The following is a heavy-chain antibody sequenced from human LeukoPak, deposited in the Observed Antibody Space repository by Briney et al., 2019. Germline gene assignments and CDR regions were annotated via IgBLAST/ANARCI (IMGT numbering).Heavy chain of an antibody. CDR3: ARMYYYDSSGYYRDYYYYGMDV. Sequence: PSETLSLTCTVSGGSISSYYWSWIRQPPGKGLEWIGYIYYSGSTNYNPSLKSRVTISVDTSKNQFSLKLSSVTAADTAVYYCARMYYYDSSGYYRDYYYYGMDVWGHGTTVTVSS. J-gene: IGHJ6*02. D-gene: IGHD3-22*01. CDR1: GGSISSYY. V-gene: IGHV4-59*01. CDR2: IYYSGST.